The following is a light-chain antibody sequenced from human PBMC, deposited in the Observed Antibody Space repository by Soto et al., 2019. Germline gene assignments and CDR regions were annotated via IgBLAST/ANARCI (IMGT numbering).Light chain of an antibody. CDR3: QKYDSAPLT. Sequence: DIQMTQSPSSLSASVGGRVTITCRASQGISNNLAWYQQKPGKVPRLLIYGASTLQSGVPSRFSGSGSGTDFTLTISSLQHEDVATYYCQKYDSAPLTVGQGTKVEFK. CDR2: GAS. V-gene: IGKV1-27*01. CDR1: QGISNN. J-gene: IGKJ1*01.